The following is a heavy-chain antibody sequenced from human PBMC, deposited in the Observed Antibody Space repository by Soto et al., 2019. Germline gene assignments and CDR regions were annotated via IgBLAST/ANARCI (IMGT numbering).Heavy chain of an antibody. J-gene: IGHJ3*02. Sequence: SVKVSCKASGGTFSSYAISWVRQAPGQGLEWMGGIIPIFGTANYAQKFQGRVTITADESTSTAYMELSSLRSEDTAVYYCARSPSITMIVVAPGSFDILGQGTMVTVSS. CDR2: IIPIFGTA. CDR1: GGTFSSYA. CDR3: ARSPSITMIVVAPGSFDI. D-gene: IGHD3-22*01. V-gene: IGHV1-69*13.